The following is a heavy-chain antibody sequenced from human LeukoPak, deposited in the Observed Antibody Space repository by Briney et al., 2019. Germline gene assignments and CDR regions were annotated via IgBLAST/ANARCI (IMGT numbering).Heavy chain of an antibody. D-gene: IGHD6-19*01. V-gene: IGHV4-59*01. CDR3: ARGGWYPESFQH. Sequence: PSETLSLTCTVSGGXISSYYWNWIRQPPGKGQEWIGYIYYSGSTNYNPSLKSRVTISVDTSKNQFSLKLSSVTAADTAVYYCARGGWYPESFQHWGQGALVTVSS. CDR2: IYYSGST. CDR1: GGXISSYY. J-gene: IGHJ1*01.